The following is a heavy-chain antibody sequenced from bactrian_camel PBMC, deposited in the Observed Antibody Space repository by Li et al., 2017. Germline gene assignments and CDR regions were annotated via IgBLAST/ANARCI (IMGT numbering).Heavy chain of an antibody. V-gene: IGHV3S63*01. D-gene: IGHD6*01. CDR2: INIDDKNT. J-gene: IGHJ6*01. Sequence: QLVESGGGSVQAGGSLRLSCLASGFEFGDADMGWYRQAPGNECEDIASINIDDKNTRYGAPVKGRFTIVEDHGNNTLYLQMNSLKSEDTALYYCATDPTSILVAGGSVFGHWGQGTQVTVS. CDR3: ATDPTSILVAGGSVFGH. CDR1: GFEFGDAD.